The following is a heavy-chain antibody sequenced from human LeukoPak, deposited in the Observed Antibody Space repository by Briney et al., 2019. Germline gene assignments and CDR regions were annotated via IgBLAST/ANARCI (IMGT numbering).Heavy chain of an antibody. CDR1: GYTFTSYG. Sequence: ASVKVSCKASGYTFTSYGITWMRQAPGQGLEWMGWINPNSGGTNYAQKFQGRVTMTRDTSISTAYMELSRLRSDDTAVYYCARDPRPRDYFDYWGQGTLVTVSS. V-gene: IGHV1-2*02. CDR3: ARDPRPRDYFDY. J-gene: IGHJ4*02. CDR2: INPNSGGT.